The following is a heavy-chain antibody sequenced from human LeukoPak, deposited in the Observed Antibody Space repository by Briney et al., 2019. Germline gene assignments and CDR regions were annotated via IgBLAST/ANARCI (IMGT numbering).Heavy chain of an antibody. CDR3: ARSLLFGVVITPSDY. J-gene: IGHJ4*02. CDR2: INPNSGGT. V-gene: IGHV1-2*02. Sequence: GASVKVSCTASGYTFTSYVISWVRQAPGQGLEWMGWINPNSGGTNYAQKFQGRVTMTRDTSISTAYMELSRLRSDDTAVYYCARSLLFGVVITPSDYWGQGTLVTVSS. D-gene: IGHD3-3*01. CDR1: GYTFTSYV.